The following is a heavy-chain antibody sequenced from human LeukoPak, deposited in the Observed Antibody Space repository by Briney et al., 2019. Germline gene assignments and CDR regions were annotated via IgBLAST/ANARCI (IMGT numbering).Heavy chain of an antibody. CDR3: ASLDGYKGFFDY. J-gene: IGHJ4*02. Sequence: SETLSLTCTVSGGSISSSSYYWGWIRQPPGKGLEWIGSIYYSGSTYYNPSLKSRVTISVDTSKNQFSLKLSSVTAADTAVYYCASLDGYKGFFDYWGQGTLVTVSS. D-gene: IGHD5-24*01. CDR2: IYYSGST. V-gene: IGHV4-39*07. CDR1: GGSISSSSYY.